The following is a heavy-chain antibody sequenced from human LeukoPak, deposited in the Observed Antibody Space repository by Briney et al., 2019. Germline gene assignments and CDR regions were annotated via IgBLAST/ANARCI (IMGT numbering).Heavy chain of an antibody. CDR1: GFTFSSYG. Sequence: GGSLRLSCAASGFTFSSYGMHWVRQAPGKGLEWVSFIRYDGSNKYYADSVKGRFTISRDNSKNTLYLQMNSLRVDDTAVYYCARFGASKLFHYYYYMDVWGKGTTVTVSS. V-gene: IGHV3-30*02. J-gene: IGHJ6*03. CDR2: IRYDGSNK. D-gene: IGHD3-10*01. CDR3: ARFGASKLFHYYYYMDV.